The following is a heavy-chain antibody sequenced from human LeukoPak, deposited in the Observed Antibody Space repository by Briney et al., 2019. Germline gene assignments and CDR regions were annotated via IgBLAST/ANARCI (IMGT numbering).Heavy chain of an antibody. J-gene: IGHJ3*02. CDR1: GGSISSGDYY. CDR2: IYYSGST. CDR3: ASTPDYYDSSGYYYAPGAFDI. V-gene: IGHV4-30-4*01. D-gene: IGHD3-22*01. Sequence: SETLSLTCTVSGGSISSGDYYWGWIRQPPGKGLEWIGYIYYSGSTYYNPSLKSRVTISVDTSKNQFSLKLSSVTAADTAVYYCASTPDYYDSSGYYYAPGAFDIWGQGTMVTVSS.